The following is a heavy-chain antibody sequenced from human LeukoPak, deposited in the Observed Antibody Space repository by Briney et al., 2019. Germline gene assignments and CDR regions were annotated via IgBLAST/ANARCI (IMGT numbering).Heavy chain of an antibody. CDR2: IYYSGST. CDR1: GGSISSYY. D-gene: IGHD6-19*01. J-gene: IGHJ4*02. CDR3: ARYPASSGGGGTFDY. V-gene: IGHV4-59*01. Sequence: KPSETLSLTCTVSGGSISSYYWSWIRQPPGKGLEWIGYIYYSGSTNYNPSLKSRVTISVDTSKNQFSLKLSSVTAADTAVYYCARYPASSGGGGTFDYWGQGTLVTVSS.